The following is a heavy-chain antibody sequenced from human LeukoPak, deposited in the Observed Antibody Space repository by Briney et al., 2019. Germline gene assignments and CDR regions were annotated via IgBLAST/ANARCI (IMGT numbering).Heavy chain of an antibody. CDR2: ISGSSTI. CDR3: AREEDNADEYLREDY. V-gene: IGHV3-69-1*01. J-gene: IGHJ4*02. CDR1: GFTFSDYY. Sequence: GGSLRLSCAASGFTFSDYYMNWVPQAPGKGLEWVSSISGSSTIYYADSVKGRFTISRDNAKNSLYLQMNSLRAEDTAVYYCAREEDNADEYLREDYWGQGTLVTVSS. D-gene: IGHD2-15*01.